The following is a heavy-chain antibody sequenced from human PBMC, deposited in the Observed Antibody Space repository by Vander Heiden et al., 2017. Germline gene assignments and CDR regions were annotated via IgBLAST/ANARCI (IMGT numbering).Heavy chain of an antibody. Sequence: EVQLVESGGVLVPSGGSLRLSCAVASGFTFSRYNMNWVRLAPGKGPEWVSDISASSSKTYYADSVKGRFTISRDNARNSLYLQMDSLRAEDTAVYYCVRAYSGTSYGYFYWGQGTLVTVSS. D-gene: IGHD1-26*01. V-gene: IGHV3-48*01. CDR2: ISASSSKT. CDR3: VRAYSGTSYGYFY. CDR1: GFTFSRYN. J-gene: IGHJ4*02.